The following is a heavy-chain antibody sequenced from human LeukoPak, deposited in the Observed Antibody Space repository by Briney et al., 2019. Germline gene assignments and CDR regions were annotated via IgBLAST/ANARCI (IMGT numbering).Heavy chain of an antibody. D-gene: IGHD3-22*01. V-gene: IGHV1-46*01. CDR3: ARVVYYYDSSGYYPLGY. CDR1: GYTFTSYY. CDR2: INPSGGST. Sequence: ASVKVSCKASGYTFTSYYMHWVRQAPGQGLEGMGIINPSGGSTSYAQKFQGRVTMTRDTSTSTVYMELSSLRSEDTAVYYCARVVYYYDSSGYYPLGYWGQGTLVTVSS. J-gene: IGHJ4*02.